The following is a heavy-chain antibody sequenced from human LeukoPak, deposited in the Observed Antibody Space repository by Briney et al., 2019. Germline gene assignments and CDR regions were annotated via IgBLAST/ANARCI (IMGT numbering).Heavy chain of an antibody. D-gene: IGHD3-22*01. J-gene: IGHJ3*02. V-gene: IGHV4-4*07. CDR1: GGSISSYY. CDR2: IYTSGST. CDR3: ARVGYYYDSSGYPWAFDI. Sequence: SETLSLTCTVSGGSISSYYWSWIRQPAGKGLEWIGRIYTSGSTNYNPSLKSRVTMSVDTSKNQFSLKLSSVTAADTAVYYCARVGYYYDSSGYPWAFDIWGQGTMVAVSS.